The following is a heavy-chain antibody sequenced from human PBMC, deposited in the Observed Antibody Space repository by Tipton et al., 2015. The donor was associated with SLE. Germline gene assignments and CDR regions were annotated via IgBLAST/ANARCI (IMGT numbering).Heavy chain of an antibody. CDR2: IYYSGST. CDR3: ARDELDWYFDL. CDR1: GGSISSYY. Sequence: TLSLTCTVSGGSISSYYWSWIRQPPGKGLEWIGYIYYSGSTNYNPSLKSRVTISIDTSKNQFSLKLSTVTAADTAVYYCARDELDWYFDLWGRGTLVTVSS. V-gene: IGHV4-59*12. J-gene: IGHJ2*01. D-gene: IGHD5-24*01.